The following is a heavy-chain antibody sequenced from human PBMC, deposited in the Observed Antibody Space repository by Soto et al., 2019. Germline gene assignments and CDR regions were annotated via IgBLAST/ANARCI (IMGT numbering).Heavy chain of an antibody. CDR1: GYTFTSYG. Sequence: ASVKVSCKASGYTFTSYGISWVRQAAGQGLEWMGWISAYNGNTNYAQKLQGRVTMTTDTSTSTAYMELRSLRSDDTTVYYCARGEYDILTGYHRWYFQHWGQGTLVTVSS. CDR3: ARGEYDILTGYHRWYFQH. D-gene: IGHD3-9*01. J-gene: IGHJ1*01. CDR2: ISAYNGNT. V-gene: IGHV1-18*04.